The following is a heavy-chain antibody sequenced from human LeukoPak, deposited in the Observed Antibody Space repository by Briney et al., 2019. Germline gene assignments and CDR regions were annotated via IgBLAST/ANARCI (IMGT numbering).Heavy chain of an antibody. CDR1: GFTFSRYD. J-gene: IGHJ6*03. V-gene: IGHV3-64*01. Sequence: GGSLRLSCAASGFTFSRYDMHWVRQAPGKGLEYVSTINSDGDSTYYANSVKGRFTMSRDNSKNTLYLQMGSLRPEDMAVYYCARGNSNYFHYYYMDVWGKGTTVTIAS. D-gene: IGHD4-11*01. CDR2: INSDGDST. CDR3: ARGNSNYFHYYYMDV.